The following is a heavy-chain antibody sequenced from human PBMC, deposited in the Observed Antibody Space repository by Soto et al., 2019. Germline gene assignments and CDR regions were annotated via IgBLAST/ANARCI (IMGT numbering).Heavy chain of an antibody. CDR3: ARDRVLASGKDAFDI. CDR2: ISGSGGST. J-gene: IGHJ3*02. D-gene: IGHD1-26*01. V-gene: IGHV3-23*01. Sequence: GGSLRLSCAASGFTFSSYAMSWVRQAPGKGLEWVSAISGSGGSTYYADSVKGRFTTSRDNSKNTLYLQMNSLRAEDTAVYYCARDRVLASGKDAFDIWGQGTMVTVSS. CDR1: GFTFSSYA.